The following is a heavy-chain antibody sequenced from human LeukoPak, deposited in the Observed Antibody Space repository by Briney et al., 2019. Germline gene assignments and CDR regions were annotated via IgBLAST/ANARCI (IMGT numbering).Heavy chain of an antibody. V-gene: IGHV3-11*01. CDR3: ARSIGLTGGGVDV. CDR2: ITDSGNTI. D-gene: IGHD3-9*01. CDR1: GFTFKNYW. J-gene: IGHJ6*02. Sequence: GGSLRLSCAASGFTFKNYWMSWVRQAPGKGLEWVSYITDSGNTIHYADSVKGRFTISRDNAKNSLYLQMNSLRAEDTAVYYCARSIGLTGGGVDVWGQGTTVTVSS.